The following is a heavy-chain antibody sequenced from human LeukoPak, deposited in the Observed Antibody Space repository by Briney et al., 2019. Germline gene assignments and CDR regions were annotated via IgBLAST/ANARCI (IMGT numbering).Heavy chain of an antibody. V-gene: IGHV3-11*04. CDR1: GFTFSDYY. CDR3: ARHDRAAAPAGSSGYCDY. CDR2: ISSSGSTI. J-gene: IGHJ4*02. D-gene: IGHD3-22*01. Sequence: GGSLRLSCAASGFTFSDYYMSWIRQAPGKGLEWVSYISSSGSTIYYADSVKGRFTISRDNAKNSLYLQMNSLRAEDTAVYYCARHDRAAAPAGSSGYCDYWGQGTLVTVSS.